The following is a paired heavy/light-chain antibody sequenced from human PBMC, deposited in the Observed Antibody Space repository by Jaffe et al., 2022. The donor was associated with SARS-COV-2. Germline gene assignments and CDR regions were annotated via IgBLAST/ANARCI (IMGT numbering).Heavy chain of an antibody. V-gene: IGHV5-51*01. CDR1: GYSFSNYW. CDR3: ATYTLVESHSAGWVEY. Sequence: EVQLVQSGAEVKKPGESLKISCKGSGYSFSNYWIGWVRQMPGKGLEWMGFIYPSNSDTRYSPSFQGQVTISADKSINTAYLQWSSLKASDTAMYYCATYTLVESHSAGWVEYWGQGTLVTVSS. CDR2: IYPSNSDT. J-gene: IGHJ4*02. D-gene: IGHD2-15*01.
Light chain of an antibody. V-gene: IGKV4-1*01. CDR2: WAS. J-gene: IGKJ1*01. CDR3: HQYYSTPRA. Sequence: DIVVTQSPDSLAVSLGERATINCKSSQSVLYSSNNKNYLAWYQQKPGQPPKLLIYWASTRESGVPDRFSGSGSGTDFTLTISSLQAEDVAVYYCHQYYSTPRAFGQGTKVEIK. CDR1: QSVLYSSNNKNY.